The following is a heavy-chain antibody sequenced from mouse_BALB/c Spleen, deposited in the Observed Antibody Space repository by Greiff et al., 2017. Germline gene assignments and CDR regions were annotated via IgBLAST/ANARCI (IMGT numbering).Heavy chain of an antibody. V-gene: IGHV1S135*01. CDR3: AREGYGNYAMDY. CDR2: IDPYNGGT. J-gene: IGHJ4*01. D-gene: IGHD2-1*01. CDR1: GYSFTGYN. Sequence: VQLQQSGPELGKPGASVKISCKASGYSFTGYNMYWVKQSHRKSLEWIGYIDPYNGGTSYNQKSKGKATLTVDKSSSTAYMHLNSLTSEDSAIYYCAREGYGNYAMDYWGQGTSVTVSS.